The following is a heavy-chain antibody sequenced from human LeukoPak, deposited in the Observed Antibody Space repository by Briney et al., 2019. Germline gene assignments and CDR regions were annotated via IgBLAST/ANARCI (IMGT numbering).Heavy chain of an antibody. CDR3: ARLLEHYYFDASGYYDDDY. Sequence: ASVKVSCKASGYTFTGFYMHWVRQAPGRGLEWVGWIHPNIGTTKYSQKFQGRVTMTRDTSISEVYMELSRLRSDDTAVYYCARLLEHYYFDASGYYDDDYWGQGTPIIVSS. CDR2: IHPNIGTT. CDR1: GYTFTGFY. V-gene: IGHV1-2*02. D-gene: IGHD3-22*01. J-gene: IGHJ4*02.